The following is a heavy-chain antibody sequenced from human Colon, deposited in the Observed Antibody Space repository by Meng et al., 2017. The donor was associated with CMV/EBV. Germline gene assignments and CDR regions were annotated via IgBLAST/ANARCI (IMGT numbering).Heavy chain of an antibody. CDR1: GFSFNTYE. CDR2: ISRSGGTI. J-gene: IGHJ6*02. CDR3: TRFLDNGDFRGLDV. D-gene: IGHD4-17*01. Sequence: GGSLRLSCAASGFSFNTYEMNWVRQAPGKGLEWVSYISRSGGTIHYADSVKGRFTMSRDNANSSLFLQMNSLRAEDTAVYYCTRFLDNGDFRGLDVWGQGTTVTVSS. V-gene: IGHV3-48*03.